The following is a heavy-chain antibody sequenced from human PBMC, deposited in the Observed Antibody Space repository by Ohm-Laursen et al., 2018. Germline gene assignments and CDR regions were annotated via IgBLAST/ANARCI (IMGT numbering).Heavy chain of an antibody. Sequence: SLRLSCAASGFTFSSYEMNWVRQAPGKGLESVANINQDGSEKYYVDSVKGRFTISRDNAKNSLYLQMSSLRAEDTAVYYCATARPSGWGQGILVTVSS. CDR1: GFTFSSYE. D-gene: IGHD1-26*01. J-gene: IGHJ4*02. V-gene: IGHV3-7*01. CDR3: ATARPSG. CDR2: INQDGSEK.